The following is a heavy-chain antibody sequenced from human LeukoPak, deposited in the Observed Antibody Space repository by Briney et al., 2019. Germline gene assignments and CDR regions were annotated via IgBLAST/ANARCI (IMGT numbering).Heavy chain of an antibody. Sequence: GGSLRLSCAASGFAFISTSIHWVRQAPGKGLEWLSYSSTVTGNIYYADSVKGRFAISRDNAKSSLYLQMSSLRAEDTAVYFCASTGNFYDMDVWGKGTTVTVSS. J-gene: IGHJ6*03. V-gene: IGHV3-48*04. CDR3: ASTGNFYDMDV. CDR2: SSTVTGNI. D-gene: IGHD1-1*01. CDR1: GFAFISTS.